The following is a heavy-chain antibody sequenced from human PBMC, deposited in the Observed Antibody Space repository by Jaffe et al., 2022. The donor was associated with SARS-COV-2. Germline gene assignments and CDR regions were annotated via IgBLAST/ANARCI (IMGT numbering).Heavy chain of an antibody. CDR3: ARDLRTPGYYYYGMDV. Sequence: EVQLVESGGGLVQPGGSLRLSCAASGFTFSSYSMNWVRQAPGKGLEWVSYISSSSSTIYYADSVKGRFTISRDNAKNSLYLQMNSLRDEDTAVYYCARDLRTPGYYYYGMDVWGQGTTVTVSS. CDR1: GFTFSSYS. CDR2: ISSSSSTI. V-gene: IGHV3-48*02. D-gene: IGHD3-10*01. J-gene: IGHJ6*02.